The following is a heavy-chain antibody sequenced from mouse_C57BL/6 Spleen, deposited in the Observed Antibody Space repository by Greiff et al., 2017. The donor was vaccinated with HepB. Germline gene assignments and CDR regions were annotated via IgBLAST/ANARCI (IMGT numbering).Heavy chain of an antibody. CDR2: ISGGGGNT. CDR1: GFTFSSYT. CDR3: ARHGDGCFQAGMDY. J-gene: IGHJ3*01. D-gene: IGHD2-3*01. Sequence: DVHLVESGGGLVKPGGSLKLSCAASGFTFSSYTMSWVRQTPEKRLEWVATISGGGGNTYYPDSVKGRFTISRDNAQNTLYLHMSSLRSEDTALCYCARHGDGCFQAGMDYWGQGTRVTVAA. V-gene: IGHV5-9*01.